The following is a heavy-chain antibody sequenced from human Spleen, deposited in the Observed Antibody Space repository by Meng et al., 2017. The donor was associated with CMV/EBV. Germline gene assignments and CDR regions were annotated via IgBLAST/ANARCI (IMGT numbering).Heavy chain of an antibody. J-gene: IGHJ4*02. Sequence: GGSLRLSCAASGFTFSSYSMNWVRQAPGKGLEWVSSISSSSYIYYADSVKGRFTISRDNAKNSLYLQMNSLRADDTAVYYCARGGRGGSSSEIAYWGQGTLVTVSS. CDR1: GFTFSSYS. V-gene: IGHV3-21*01. D-gene: IGHD6-13*01. CDR2: ISSSSYI. CDR3: ARGGRGGSSSEIAY.